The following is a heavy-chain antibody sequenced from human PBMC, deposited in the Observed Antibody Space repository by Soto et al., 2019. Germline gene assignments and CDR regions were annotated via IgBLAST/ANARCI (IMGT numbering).Heavy chain of an antibody. CDR1: GFTFSSYT. V-gene: IGHV3-21*02. D-gene: IGHD3-10*01. CDR2: INGVGSYL. J-gene: IGHJ6*02. Sequence: EGRLVESGGGLVKPGGSLRISCVASGFTFSSYTMNWVRQAPGKGLEWVSNINGVGSYLYYIDSVQGRFTISRDNAKNSLYLQMTSLGVEGTAVYYCVRVGITFKRGRIRGDHSGLGVWGHGTTCTVSS. CDR3: VRVGITFKRGRIRGDHSGLGV.